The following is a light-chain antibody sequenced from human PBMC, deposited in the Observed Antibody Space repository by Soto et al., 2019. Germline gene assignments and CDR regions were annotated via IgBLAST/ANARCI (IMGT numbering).Light chain of an antibody. CDR2: GTS. V-gene: IGKV3-15*01. CDR1: QSVSSN. Sequence: EIVMTQSPATLSVSPGERATLSCRASQSVSSNLAWYQQKPGQAPRLLIYGTSTRATGIPVRFSGSGSGTEFTLTISSLQSADFAVYYCQQYDNWPPIFPFGPGTKVDIK. CDR3: QQYDNWPPIFP. J-gene: IGKJ3*01.